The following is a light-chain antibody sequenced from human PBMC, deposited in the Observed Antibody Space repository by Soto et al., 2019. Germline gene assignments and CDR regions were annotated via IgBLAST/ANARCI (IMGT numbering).Light chain of an antibody. CDR3: QQYGSSPRT. CDR1: QSVSSSY. V-gene: IGKV3-20*01. CDR2: GAS. Sequence: ENVLTQSPGTLSLSPGERATLSCRASQSVSSSYLAWYQQKPGQAPRLLIYGASSRATGIPDRFSGSGSGTDLPLTISRLEPEDFAVYYCQQYGSSPRTFGQGTKVEIK. J-gene: IGKJ1*01.